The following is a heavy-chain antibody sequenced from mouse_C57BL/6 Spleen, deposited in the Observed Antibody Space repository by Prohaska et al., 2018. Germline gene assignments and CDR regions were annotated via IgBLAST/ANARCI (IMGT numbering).Heavy chain of an antibody. V-gene: IGHV6-3*01. D-gene: IGHD2-10*01. CDR1: GFTFSNYW. J-gene: IGHJ1*03. CDR3: HPYSHFDV. Sequence: EVKLEESGGGLVQPGGSMKLSCVASGFTFSNYWMNWVRQSPAKGLEWVAQIRLKSDNYATHYAESVKGRFTISRDDSKSSVYLQMNNLRAEDTGIYYCHPYSHFDVWGTGTTVTVSS. CDR2: IRLKSDNYAT.